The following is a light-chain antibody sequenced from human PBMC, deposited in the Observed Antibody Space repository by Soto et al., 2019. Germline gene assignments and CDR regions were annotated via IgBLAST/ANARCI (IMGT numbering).Light chain of an antibody. CDR1: SSDVGGYNY. CDR3: CSYTASNTRQIV. V-gene: IGLV2-14*01. Sequence: QSALTQPASVSGSPGQSITISCTGTSSDVGGYNYVSWYQQHPGKAPNFMIYDVSNRPSGVSNRFSGSKSGNTAALTISGLKAEDEADDYCCSYTASNTRQIVFGTGTKVTVL. CDR2: DVS. J-gene: IGLJ1*01.